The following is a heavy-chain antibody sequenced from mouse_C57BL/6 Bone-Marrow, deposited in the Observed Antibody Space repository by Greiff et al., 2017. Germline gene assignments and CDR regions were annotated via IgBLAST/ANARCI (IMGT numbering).Heavy chain of an antibody. CDR2: ISDGGSYT. CDR3: ARGGYFDY. CDR1: GFTFSSYA. D-gene: IGHD1-1*02. V-gene: IGHV5-4*03. Sequence: EVKLQESGGGLVKPGGSLKLSCAASGFTFSSYAMSWVRQTPEKRLEWVATISDGGSYTYYPDNVKGRFTISRDNAKNNLYLQMSHLKSEDTAMYYCARGGYFDYCGQGTTLTVSS. J-gene: IGHJ2*01.